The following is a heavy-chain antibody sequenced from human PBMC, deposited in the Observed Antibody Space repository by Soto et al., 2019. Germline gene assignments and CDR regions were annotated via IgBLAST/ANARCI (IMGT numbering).Heavy chain of an antibody. Sequence: VASVKVSCKASGYTFTGYYMHWVRQAPGQGLEWMGWINPNSGGTNYAQKFQGRVTMTRDTSISTAYMELSRLRSDDTAVYYCARDYCSGGSCYGWYFDLWGRGTLVTVSS. D-gene: IGHD2-15*01. J-gene: IGHJ2*01. CDR3: ARDYCSGGSCYGWYFDL. CDR2: INPNSGGT. CDR1: GYTFTGYY. V-gene: IGHV1-2*02.